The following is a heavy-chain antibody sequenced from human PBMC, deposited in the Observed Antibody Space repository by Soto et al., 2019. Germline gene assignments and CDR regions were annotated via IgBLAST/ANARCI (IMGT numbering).Heavy chain of an antibody. V-gene: IGHV1-8*01. CDR1: GYTFTSYD. CDR2: MNPNSGNT. Sequence: ASVKVSCKASGYTFTSYDINWVRQATGQGLEWMGWMNPNSGNTGYAQKFQGRVTMTRNTSISTAYMELSSLRSEDTAVYYCARFVVGMITFRGVIVIDDAFDIWGQGTMVTVSS. J-gene: IGHJ3*02. CDR3: ARFVVGMITFRGVIVIDDAFDI. D-gene: IGHD3-16*02.